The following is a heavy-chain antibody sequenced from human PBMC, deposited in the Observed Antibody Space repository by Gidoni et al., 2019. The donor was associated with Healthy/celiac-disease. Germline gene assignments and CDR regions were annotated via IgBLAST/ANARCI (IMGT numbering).Heavy chain of an antibody. Sequence: QVQLVESGGGVVQPGRSLRLSCSASGFTFSSYGMHWVRQAPGKGLEWGAVIWYDGSNKDYADSVKGRFTISRDNSKNTLYLQMNSLRAEDTAVYYCARGRIWFGELYAGRKNDAFDIWGQGTMVTVSS. V-gene: IGHV3-33*01. J-gene: IGHJ3*02. D-gene: IGHD3-10*01. CDR3: ARGRIWFGELYAGRKNDAFDI. CDR2: IWYDGSNK. CDR1: GFTFSSYG.